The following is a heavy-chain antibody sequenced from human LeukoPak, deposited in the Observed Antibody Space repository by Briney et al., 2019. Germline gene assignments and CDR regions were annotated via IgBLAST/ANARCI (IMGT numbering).Heavy chain of an antibody. CDR1: GFSITNYY. Sequence: SETLSLTCTVSGFSITNYYWSWIRQPPGRRLEWIGYIYYTGSTNYNLSLRRRVTISVDTSKNQFSLKLTSVTAADTAVYFCAGGGDSGGYYYPMFDYWGRGTLVTVSS. D-gene: IGHD3-22*01. J-gene: IGHJ4*02. CDR3: AGGGDSGGYYYPMFDY. V-gene: IGHV4-59*01. CDR2: IYYTGST.